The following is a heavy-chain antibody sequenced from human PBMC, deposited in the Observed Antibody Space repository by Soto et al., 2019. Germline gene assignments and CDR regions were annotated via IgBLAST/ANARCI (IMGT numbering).Heavy chain of an antibody. D-gene: IGHD3-22*01. CDR2: IFYTGRT. J-gene: IGHJ4*02. V-gene: IGHV4-39*01. CDR1: GDSISRGGYY. CDR3: TRHHPHHYDSSGYFDY. Sequence: SETLSLTCTVSGDSISRGGYYWNWLRQHPRKGLEWIGTIFYTGRTYYNPSLESRVTLSVDTSKNQFSLHLTSVTAADTAVYYCTRHHPHHYDSSGYFDYWGQGTLVTVSS.